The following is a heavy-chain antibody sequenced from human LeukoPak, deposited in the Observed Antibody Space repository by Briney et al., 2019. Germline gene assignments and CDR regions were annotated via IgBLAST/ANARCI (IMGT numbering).Heavy chain of an antibody. CDR3: ARQSSDYYYYYIDV. J-gene: IGHJ6*03. CDR1: GGSISSSHYY. CDR2: IYYSGTT. Sequence: KASETLSLTCTVSGGSISSSHYYWGWIRRPPGKGLEWIGSIYYSGTTYYNPSLESRVTISDDTSKNRFSLMLTSVTAADTAVYYCARQSSDYYYYYIDVWGEGTTVIVSS. V-gene: IGHV4-39*01.